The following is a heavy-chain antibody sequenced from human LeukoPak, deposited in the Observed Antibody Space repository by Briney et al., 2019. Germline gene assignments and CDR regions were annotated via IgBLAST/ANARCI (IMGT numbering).Heavy chain of an antibody. J-gene: IGHJ4*02. CDR1: GFTFDDYG. V-gene: IGHV3-20*04. CDR2: INWNGGST. D-gene: IGHD3-10*01. Sequence: GGSLRLSCAAAGFTFDDYGMSWVRQAPGKGLEWVSGINWNGGSTGYADSVKGRFTISRDNAKNSLYLQMNSLRAEDTALYYCARVRSMVRGVILGAHFDYWGQGTLVTVSS. CDR3: ARVRSMVRGVILGAHFDY.